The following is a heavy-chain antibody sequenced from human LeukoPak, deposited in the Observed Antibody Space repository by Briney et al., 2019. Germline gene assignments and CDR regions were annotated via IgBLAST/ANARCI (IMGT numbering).Heavy chain of an antibody. J-gene: IGHJ4*02. CDR1: GGSISSGDYY. CDR3: ARGYSSLLSYFDY. Sequence: SQTLSLTCTVSGGSISSGDYYWSWIRQPPGKGLEWIGYIYHSGSTYYSPSLKSRVTISVDRSKNQFSLKLSSVTAADTAVYYCARGYSSLLSYFDYWGQGTLVTVSS. V-gene: IGHV4-30-2*01. CDR2: IYHSGST. D-gene: IGHD6-13*01.